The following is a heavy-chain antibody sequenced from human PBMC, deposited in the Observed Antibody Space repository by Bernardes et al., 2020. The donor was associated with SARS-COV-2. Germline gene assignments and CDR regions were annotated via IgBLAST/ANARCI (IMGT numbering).Heavy chain of an antibody. Sequence: GGSLRLSCAASGFTFSSYSMNWVRQAPGKGLEWVSYISSSSSTIYYADSVKGRFTISRDNAKNSLYLQMNSLRAEDTAVYYCAREYYYDSSGYYYRVPFDYWGQGTLVTVSS. CDR1: GFTFSSYS. D-gene: IGHD3-22*01. J-gene: IGHJ4*02. CDR3: AREYYYDSSGYYYRVPFDY. CDR2: ISSSSSTI. V-gene: IGHV3-48*01.